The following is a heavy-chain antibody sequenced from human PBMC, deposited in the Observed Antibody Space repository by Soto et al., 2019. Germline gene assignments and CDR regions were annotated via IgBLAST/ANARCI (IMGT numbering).Heavy chain of an antibody. V-gene: IGHV3-30*18. CDR3: AKEGGLSESSDISSSYYFDY. Sequence: QVQLVESGGGVVQPGRSLRLSCVASGFTFSSYGMHWVRQAPGKGLEWVAIISYVGSNTYYADSVKGRFTISRDNSKNTLYLQMNSLRAEDTSVYYSAKEGGLSESSDISSSYYFDYWGQGTLVTVSS. CDR1: GFTFSSYG. D-gene: IGHD1-26*01. J-gene: IGHJ4*02. CDR2: ISYVGSNT.